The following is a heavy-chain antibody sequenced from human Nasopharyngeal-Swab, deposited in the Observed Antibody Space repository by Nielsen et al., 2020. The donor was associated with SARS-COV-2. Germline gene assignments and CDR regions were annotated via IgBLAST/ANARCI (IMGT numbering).Heavy chain of an antibody. V-gene: IGHV1-69*13. CDR2: IIPIFGTA. J-gene: IGHJ3*02. CDR3: ARDESWAVAGGDAFDI. D-gene: IGHD6-19*01. Sequence: SVKVSCKASGGTFSSYAISWVRQAPGQGLEWMGGIIPIFGTANYAQKFQGRVTITADESTSTAYMELRSLRSDDTAVYYCARDESWAVAGGDAFDIWGQGTMVTVSS. CDR1: GGTFSSYA.